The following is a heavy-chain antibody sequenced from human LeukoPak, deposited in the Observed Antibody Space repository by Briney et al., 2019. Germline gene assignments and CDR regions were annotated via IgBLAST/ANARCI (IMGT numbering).Heavy chain of an antibody. J-gene: IGHJ4*02. V-gene: IGHV3-48*02. D-gene: IGHD5-24*01. CDR1: GFTFSTYS. CDR2: ISSSSTI. CDR3: ARASFQRWLQLGGD. Sequence: GGSLRLSCTASGFTFSTYSMNWVRQAPGKGLEWVSYISSSSTIYYADSVKGRFTISRDNAKNSLYLQMSSLRDEDTAVYYCARASFQRWLQLGGDWGQGTLVTVSS.